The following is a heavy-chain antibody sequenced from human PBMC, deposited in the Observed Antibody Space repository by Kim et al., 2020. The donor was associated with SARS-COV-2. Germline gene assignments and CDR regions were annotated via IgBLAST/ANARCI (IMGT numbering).Heavy chain of an antibody. D-gene: IGHD2-21*01. Sequence: DENAKFYVQPGKGRFSISRDNAKNSVFLQMNSLRAEDTAVYYCVRGIPPAWGQGTLVTVTS. J-gene: IGHJ5*02. V-gene: IGHV3-7*04. CDR3: VRGIPPA. CDR2: DENAK.